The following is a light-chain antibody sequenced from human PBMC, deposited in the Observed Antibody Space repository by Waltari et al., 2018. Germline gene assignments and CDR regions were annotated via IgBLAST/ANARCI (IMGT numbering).Light chain of an antibody. CDR1: QSISRW. CDR3: QHYNSFSALFT. J-gene: IGKJ3*01. V-gene: IGKV1-5*03. Sequence: QSPSTVSASVGDRVTITCRASQSISRWLAWYQQKPGKAPKLLIHKASSLQSGVPSRFSGSGSGTEFTLNITSLQPDDFATYYCQHYNSFSALFTFGPGTQVDIK. CDR2: KAS.